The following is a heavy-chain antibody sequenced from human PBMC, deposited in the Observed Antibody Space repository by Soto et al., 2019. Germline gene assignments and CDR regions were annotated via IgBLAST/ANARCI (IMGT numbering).Heavy chain of an antibody. D-gene: IGHD3-10*01. J-gene: IGHJ5*02. CDR2: ISSSGSIR. CDR3: ARWGLGSGINRRGGWFDP. Sequence: GGSLRLSCAASGFTFSDYYMSWIRQAPGKGLEWISYISSSGSIRNYADSVKGRFTISRDNAKNSLYLQTNSLRAEDTAVYYCARWGLGSGINRRGGWFDPWGQGTLVTVS. CDR1: GFTFSDYY. V-gene: IGHV3-11*01.